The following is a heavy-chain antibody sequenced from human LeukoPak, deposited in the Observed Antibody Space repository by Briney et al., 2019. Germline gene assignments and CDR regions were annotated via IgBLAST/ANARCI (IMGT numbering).Heavy chain of an antibody. CDR1: GFTVSSNY. V-gene: IGHV3-53*01. CDR2: IYSGGST. J-gene: IGHJ4*02. Sequence: GSLRLSCAASGFTVSSNYMSWVRQAPGEGLEWVSVIYSGGSTYYADSVKGRFTISRDNSKNSLYLQMNSLRAEDTAVYYCARGGQWLRSSGGDYFDYWGQGALVTVSS. CDR3: ARGGQWLRSSGGDYFDY. D-gene: IGHD5-12*01.